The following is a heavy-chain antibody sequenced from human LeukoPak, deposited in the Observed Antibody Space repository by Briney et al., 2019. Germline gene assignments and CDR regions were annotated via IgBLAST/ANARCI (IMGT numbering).Heavy chain of an antibody. Sequence: SETLSLTCTVSGGSVSSGSYYWSWIRQPPGTGLEWLGYIYYSGSTNYNPSLKSRVTISVDTSKNQFSLKLSSVTAADTAVYYCARDGDYFDYWGQGTLVTVSS. V-gene: IGHV4-61*01. CDR2: IYYSGST. J-gene: IGHJ4*02. CDR3: ARDGDYFDY. D-gene: IGHD3-3*01. CDR1: GGSVSSGSYY.